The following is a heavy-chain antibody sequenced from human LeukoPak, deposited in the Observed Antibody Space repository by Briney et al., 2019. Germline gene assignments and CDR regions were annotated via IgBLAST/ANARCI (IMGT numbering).Heavy chain of an antibody. D-gene: IGHD2-15*01. CDR3: ARGGYCSGGSCYGDRWFDP. CDR1: GGSFSGYY. V-gene: IGHV4-34*01. Sequence: SETLSLTCAVYGGSFSGYYWSWLRQPPGKGLEWIGEINHSGSTNYNPSLKSRVTISVDTSKNQFSLKLSSVAAADTAVYYCARGGYCSGGSCYGDRWFDPWGQGPLVTVSS. J-gene: IGHJ5*02. CDR2: INHSGST.